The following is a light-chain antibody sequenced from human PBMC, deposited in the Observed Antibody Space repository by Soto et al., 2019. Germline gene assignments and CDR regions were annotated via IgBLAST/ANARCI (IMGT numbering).Light chain of an antibody. J-gene: IGKJ5*01. Sequence: EIVLTQSPATLSLSPGERATLSCRASQSVSSYLAWYQQKPGQAPRLLIYDASNRATGIPARFSGSGSGTDFSLTISSLEPEDFAVYYCQQRSNWSPITFGQGTRLESK. V-gene: IGKV3-11*01. CDR3: QQRSNWSPIT. CDR1: QSVSSY. CDR2: DAS.